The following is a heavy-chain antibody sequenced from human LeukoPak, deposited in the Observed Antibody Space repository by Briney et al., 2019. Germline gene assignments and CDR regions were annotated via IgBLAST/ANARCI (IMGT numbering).Heavy chain of an antibody. J-gene: IGHJ4*02. CDR2: INHSGST. CDR1: GGSFSGYY. Sequence: KPSETLSLTCAVYGGSFSGYYWSWIRQPPGKGLEWIGEINHSGSTNYNPSLKSRVTISVDTSKNQFSLKLSSVTAADTAVYYCAREGEYYYGSGSYYPFDYWGQGTLVTVSS. CDR3: AREGEYYYGSGSYYPFDY. V-gene: IGHV4-34*01. D-gene: IGHD3-10*01.